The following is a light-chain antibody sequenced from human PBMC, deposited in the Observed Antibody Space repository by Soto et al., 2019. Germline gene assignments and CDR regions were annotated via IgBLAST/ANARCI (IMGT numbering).Light chain of an antibody. Sequence: AIKITQSPSSLSASVGDRVTITCLASQGIRNDLGWYQQKPGKAPKLLIYAASSLQSGVPSRFSGSGSGTDFTLTISSLQPEDFATYYCLQDYSYPRAFGQGTKVDIK. CDR2: AAS. J-gene: IGKJ1*01. CDR1: QGIRND. V-gene: IGKV1-6*01. CDR3: LQDYSYPRA.